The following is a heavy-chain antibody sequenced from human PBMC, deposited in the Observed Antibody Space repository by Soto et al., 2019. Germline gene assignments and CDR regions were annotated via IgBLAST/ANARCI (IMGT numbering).Heavy chain of an antibody. Sequence: ETLSLTCAVYGGSFSGYYWSWIRQPPGKGLEWIGEINHSGSTNYHPSLKSRVTISVDTSKNQFSLKLSSVTAADTAVYYCARGGQYNFWSGQNFYYYYMDVWGKGTTVTVSS. V-gene: IGHV4-34*01. D-gene: IGHD3-3*01. CDR2: INHSGST. J-gene: IGHJ6*03. CDR1: GGSFSGYY. CDR3: ARGGQYNFWSGQNFYYYYMDV.